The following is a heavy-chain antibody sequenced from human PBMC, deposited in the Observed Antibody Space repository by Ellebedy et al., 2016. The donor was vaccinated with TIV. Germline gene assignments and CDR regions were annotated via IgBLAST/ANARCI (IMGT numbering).Heavy chain of an antibody. CDR2: IKQDGSEK. J-gene: IGHJ4*02. V-gene: IGHV3-7*01. D-gene: IGHD6-6*01. CDR1: GFTFSSYW. Sequence: GGSLRLSCAASGFTFSSYWMSWVRQAPGKGLEWVANIKQDGSEKYYVDSVKGRFTISRDNAKNSLYLQMNSLRAEDTAVYCASLGGRQRYSDWGQGTLVTVST. CDR3: SLGGRQRYSD.